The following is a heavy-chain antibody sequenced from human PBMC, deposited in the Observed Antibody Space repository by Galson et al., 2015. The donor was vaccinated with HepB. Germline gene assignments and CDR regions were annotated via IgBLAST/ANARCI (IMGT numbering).Heavy chain of an antibody. CDR1: GYTFTSYD. CDR3: ARAPTTYGSGSMEGSFVY. J-gene: IGHJ4*02. V-gene: IGHV1-8*01. Sequence: VKVSCKASGYTFTSYDINWVRQATGQGLEWMGWMNPNSGNTGYAQKFQGRVTMTRNTSISTAYMELSSLRSEDTAVYYCARAPTTYGSGSMEGSFVYWGQGTLVTVSS. D-gene: IGHD3-10*01. CDR2: MNPNSGNT.